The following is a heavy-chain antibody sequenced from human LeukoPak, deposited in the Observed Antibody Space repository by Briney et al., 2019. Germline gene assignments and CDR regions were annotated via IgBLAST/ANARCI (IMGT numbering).Heavy chain of an antibody. CDR1: GFTFSSFG. Sequence: PGGSLRLSCAASGFTFSSFGIHWVRQAPGKGLEWVALISYDGSNQYYADSVKGRFTISRDNSKNTLYLQMNSLRAEDTAVYYCAKGYYYDSSGYYQLFDHWGQGTLVTVSS. D-gene: IGHD3-22*01. V-gene: IGHV3-30*18. CDR2: ISYDGSNQ. CDR3: AKGYYYDSSGYYQLFDH. J-gene: IGHJ4*02.